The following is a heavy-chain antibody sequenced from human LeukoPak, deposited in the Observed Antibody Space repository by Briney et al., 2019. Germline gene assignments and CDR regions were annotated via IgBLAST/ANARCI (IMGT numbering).Heavy chain of an antibody. J-gene: IGHJ6*04. CDR2: IKKDGSWI. V-gene: IGHV3-7*03. D-gene: IGHD1/OR15-1a*01. Sequence: PGRSLRLSCAVSGFPSSNSWMYWVRQAPGKGLEGVANIKKDGSWISHVDSVTGRFIISRDNARNSLYLQMNSLRVEDTAVYFCAGGNSMDVWGKGTAVTVSS. CDR1: GFPSSNSW. CDR3: AGGNSMDV.